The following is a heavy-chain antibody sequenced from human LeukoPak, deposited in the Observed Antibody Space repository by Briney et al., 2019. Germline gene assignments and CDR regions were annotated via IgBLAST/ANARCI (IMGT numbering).Heavy chain of an antibody. CDR3: AKGEGGSSSWYDFYDYGMDV. Sequence: GGSLRLSCAASGFTFNNFAMHWVRQAPGKGLEWVAVISIDGAKTYSADSVKGRLTISRDNSKKTLYLKMNTVRAEDTAVYYCAKGEGGSSSWYDFYDYGMDVWGKGTTVTVSS. D-gene: IGHD2-2*01. CDR1: GFTFNNFA. J-gene: IGHJ6*04. V-gene: IGHV3-30*18. CDR2: ISIDGAKT.